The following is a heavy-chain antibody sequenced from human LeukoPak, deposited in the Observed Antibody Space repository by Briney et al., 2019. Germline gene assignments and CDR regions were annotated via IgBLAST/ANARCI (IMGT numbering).Heavy chain of an antibody. CDR2: IYYSGST. V-gene: IGHV4-59*01. Sequence: SETLFLTCTVSGGSISSYYWSWIRQPPGKGLEWIGYIYYSGSTNYNPSLTSRVTISVDTSKNQFSLKLNSVTAADTAVYYCARDRGYSYGSGWFDPWGQGTLVTVSS. CDR3: ARDRGYSYGSGWFDP. CDR1: GGSISSYY. J-gene: IGHJ5*02. D-gene: IGHD5-18*01.